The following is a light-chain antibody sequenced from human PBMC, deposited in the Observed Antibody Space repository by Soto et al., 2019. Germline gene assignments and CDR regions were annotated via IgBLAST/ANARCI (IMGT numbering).Light chain of an antibody. V-gene: IGKV3-15*01. CDR2: GAS. J-gene: IGKJ4*01. Sequence: EIVMTQCPATLSVSPGERATFSCRASLSVSSDLAWYQQNPGQAPRLLIYGASTRATGIPARFSGSGSGTEFTLTISSLQSEDFAVYYCQQYSNWPLTFGGGTKVDIK. CDR1: LSVSSD. CDR3: QQYSNWPLT.